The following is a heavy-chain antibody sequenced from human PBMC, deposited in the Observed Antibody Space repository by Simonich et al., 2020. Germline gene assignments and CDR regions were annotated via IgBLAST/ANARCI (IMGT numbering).Heavy chain of an antibody. CDR3: AREIRDYWYFDL. Sequence: QVQLQQWGAGLLKPSETLSLTCAVYGGSFSGYYWSWIRPPPGKGLEWIGEINHSGSTNYNPSLKSRVTISVDTSKNQFSLKLSSVTAADTAVYYCAREIRDYWYFDLWGRGTLVTVSS. V-gene: IGHV4-34*01. CDR1: GGSFSGYY. CDR2: INHSGST. J-gene: IGHJ2*01.